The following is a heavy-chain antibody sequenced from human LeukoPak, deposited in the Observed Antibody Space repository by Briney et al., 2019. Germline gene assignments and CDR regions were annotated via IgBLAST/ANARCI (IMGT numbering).Heavy chain of an antibody. CDR3: AAAHGAFDY. J-gene: IGHJ4*03. CDR1: GFTFSNSA. V-gene: IGHV3-23*01. Sequence: GGSLPLPRSPSGFTFSNSAISGVRQAPGKGLEWVSTINSSGGSTYFADSVKGRFTISRDNSKNTLYLQMNSLRAEDTAVYYTAAAHGAFDYWGQGTLVTVSS. D-gene: IGHD6-25*01. CDR2: INSSGGST.